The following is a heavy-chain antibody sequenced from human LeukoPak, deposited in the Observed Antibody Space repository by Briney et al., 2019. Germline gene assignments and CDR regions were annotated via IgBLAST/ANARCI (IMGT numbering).Heavy chain of an antibody. D-gene: IGHD5-24*01. V-gene: IGHV1-69*06. CDR3: ARAGWLQYYYFDY. J-gene: IGHJ4*02. Sequence: GASVKVSCKASGYTFTSYGISWVRQAPGQGLEWMGGTIPIFGTAKYAQKFQGRVTITADTSTSTAYMELSSLRSEDTAVYYCARAGWLQYYYFDYWGQGTLVTVSS. CDR1: GYTFTSYG. CDR2: TIPIFGTA.